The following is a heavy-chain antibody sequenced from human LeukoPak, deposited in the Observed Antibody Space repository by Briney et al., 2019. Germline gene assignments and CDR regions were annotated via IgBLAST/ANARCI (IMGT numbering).Heavy chain of an antibody. J-gene: IGHJ4*02. CDR1: GASITSYY. V-gene: IGHV4-59*01. CDR2: IYYTGST. Sequence: SETLSLTCTVSGASITSYYWSWVRQPPGKGLEWIGYIYYTGSTNYNPSLKSRVTISVDTSKNHFSLKLSSVTTADTAVYYCAGRYYYDTSGYHLDYWGQGTLVTVSS. CDR3: AGRYYYDTSGYHLDY. D-gene: IGHD3-22*01.